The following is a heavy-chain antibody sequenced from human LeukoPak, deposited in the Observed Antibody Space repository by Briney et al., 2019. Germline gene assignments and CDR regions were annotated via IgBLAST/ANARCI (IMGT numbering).Heavy chain of an antibody. V-gene: IGHV1-18*01. CDR2: ISAYNGNT. Sequence: ASVKVSCKASGYTFTSYGISWVRQAPGQGLEWMGWISAYNGNTNYAQKLQGRVTMTTDTSTSTAYMELRSLRSDDTAVYYCARVPGYCSSTSCSLDAFDIWGQGTMVTVSS. CDR1: GYTFTSYG. J-gene: IGHJ3*02. D-gene: IGHD2-2*01. CDR3: ARVPGYCSSTSCSLDAFDI.